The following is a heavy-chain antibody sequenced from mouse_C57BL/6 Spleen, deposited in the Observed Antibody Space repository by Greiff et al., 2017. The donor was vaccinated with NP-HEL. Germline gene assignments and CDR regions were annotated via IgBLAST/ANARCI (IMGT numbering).Heavy chain of an antibody. V-gene: IGHV1-53*01. CDR3: ARSGDYDVWYFDV. CDR2: INPSNGGT. CDR1: GYTFTSYW. Sequence: QVQLQQSGTELVKPGASVKLSCKASGYTFTSYWMHWVKQRPGQGLEWIGNINPSNGGTNYNEKFKSKATLTVDKSSSTAYMQLSSLTSEDSAVYDCARSGDYDVWYFDVWGTGTTVTVSS. J-gene: IGHJ1*03. D-gene: IGHD2-4*01.